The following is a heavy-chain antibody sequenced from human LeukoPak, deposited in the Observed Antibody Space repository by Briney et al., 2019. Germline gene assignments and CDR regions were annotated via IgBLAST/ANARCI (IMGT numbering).Heavy chain of an antibody. CDR2: TSGSGGNP. Sequence: PGGSLRLSCAASEFTFSSYEMDWVRQAPGKGLEWVSVTSGSGGNPYYADSVKGRFTISRDNSKNTLYLHMNSLRAEDTALYYCAKETGIILVRGAVDYWGQGTLVTVSS. J-gene: IGHJ4*02. V-gene: IGHV3-23*01. CDR1: EFTFSSYE. D-gene: IGHD3-10*01. CDR3: AKETGIILVRGAVDY.